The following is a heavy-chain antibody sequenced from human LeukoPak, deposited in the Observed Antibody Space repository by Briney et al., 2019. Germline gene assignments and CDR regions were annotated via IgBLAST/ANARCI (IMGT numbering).Heavy chain of an antibody. J-gene: IGHJ4*02. D-gene: IGHD3-22*01. CDR3: ARFSEYYDSSLHYVDH. Sequence: KPSETLSLTCTVSGYSISSGYYWGWIRQPPGKGLEWIGEINHSGSTHYNPSLNGRVTISVDTSKNPFSLKLSSVTAADTAVYYCARFSEYYDSSLHYVDHWGQGTLVSVSS. V-gene: IGHV4-38-2*02. CDR1: GYSISSGYY. CDR2: INHSGST.